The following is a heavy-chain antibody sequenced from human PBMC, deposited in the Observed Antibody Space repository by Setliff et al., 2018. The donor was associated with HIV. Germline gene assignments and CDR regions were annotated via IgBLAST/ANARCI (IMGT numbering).Heavy chain of an antibody. CDR1: GFTFSGYA. CDR3: AKDVNLGLSRYFHY. Sequence: PGGSLRLSCAASGFTFSGYAMSWVRQAPGKGLECVSAISNGGGGYTYYADSVKGRFTISRDNSKNTLYLQVNSLRAEDTAVYYCAKDVNLGLSRYFHYWGQGTLVTVSS. CDR2: ISNGGGGYT. V-gene: IGHV3-23*01. J-gene: IGHJ4*02.